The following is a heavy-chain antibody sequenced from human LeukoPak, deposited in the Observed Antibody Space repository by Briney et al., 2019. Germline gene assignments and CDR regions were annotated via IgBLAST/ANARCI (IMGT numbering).Heavy chain of an antibody. CDR3: ARGSGSGSYYNPNYFDY. Sequence: PGGSLRLSCSASGFTFSSYEMNWVPQAPGKGLEWVSYISSSGSTIYYADSVKGRFTISRDNAKNSLYLQMNSLRAEDTAVHYCARGSGSGSYYNPNYFDYWGQGTLVTVSS. J-gene: IGHJ4*02. D-gene: IGHD3-10*01. CDR2: ISSSGSTI. V-gene: IGHV3-48*03. CDR1: GFTFSSYE.